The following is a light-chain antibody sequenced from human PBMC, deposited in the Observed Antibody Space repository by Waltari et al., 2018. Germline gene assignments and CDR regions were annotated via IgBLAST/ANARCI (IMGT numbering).Light chain of an antibody. CDR3: QTGGHGTWV. Sequence: QLVLTQSPSASASLGASVKLTCTLSSGHSSNVIAWLQQQPDKGPRFLMKVNSDGSHRKGDEIPDRFSGSSSGAERYLSISSLQSEDEADYFCQTGGHGTWVFGGGTKLTVL. V-gene: IGLV4-69*01. CDR2: VNSDGSH. CDR1: SGHSSNV. J-gene: IGLJ3*02.